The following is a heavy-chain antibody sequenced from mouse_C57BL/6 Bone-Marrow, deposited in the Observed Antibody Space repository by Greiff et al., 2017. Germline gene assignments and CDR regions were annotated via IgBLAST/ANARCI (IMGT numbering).Heavy chain of an antibody. CDR1: GFTFSSYG. CDR3: ARQDYYGSSYSGFAY. Sequence: DVMLVESGGDLVKPGGSLKLSCAASGFTFSSYGMSWVRQTPDKRLEWVATISSGGSYTYYPDSVKGRFTISRDNAKNTLYLHMSSLNSEDTAMYYCARQDYYGSSYSGFAYWGQGTLVTVSA. J-gene: IGHJ3*01. D-gene: IGHD1-1*01. CDR2: ISSGGSYT. V-gene: IGHV5-6*02.